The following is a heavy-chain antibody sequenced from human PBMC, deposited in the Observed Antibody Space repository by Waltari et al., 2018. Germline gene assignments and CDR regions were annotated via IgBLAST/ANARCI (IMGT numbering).Heavy chain of an antibody. V-gene: IGHV1-69*01. CDR2: IIPIFGTA. D-gene: IGHD5-18*01. Sequence: GLEWMGGIIPIFGTANYAQKFQGRVTITADESTSTAYMELSSLRSEDTAVYYCARDLGGYSYGYVTDYWGQGTLVTVSS. J-gene: IGHJ4*02. CDR3: ARDLGGYSYGYVTDY.